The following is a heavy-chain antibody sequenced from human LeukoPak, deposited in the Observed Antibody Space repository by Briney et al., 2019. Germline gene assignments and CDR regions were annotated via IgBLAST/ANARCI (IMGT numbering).Heavy chain of an antibody. CDR2: IYHSGST. Sequence: SEALSLTCTVSGDSVNSGSYYWSWIRQPPGKGLEWIGYIYHSGSTYYNPSLKSRVTISVDRSKNQFSLKLSSVTAADTAVYYCARGGRDGYNLYDYWGQGTLVTVSS. CDR3: ARGGRDGYNLYDY. J-gene: IGHJ4*02. V-gene: IGHV4-30-2*01. CDR1: GDSVNSGSYY. D-gene: IGHD5-24*01.